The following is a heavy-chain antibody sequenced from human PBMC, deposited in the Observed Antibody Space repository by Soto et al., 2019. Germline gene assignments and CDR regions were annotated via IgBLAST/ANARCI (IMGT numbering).Heavy chain of an antibody. J-gene: IGHJ4*02. CDR3: ARAEGHSSGILDY. D-gene: IGHD6-19*01. CDR2: INHSGST. CDR1: GGSFSGYY. Sequence: SETLSLTCAVYGGSFSGYYWSWIRQPPGKGLEWIGEINHSGSTNYNPSLKSRVTISVDTSKNQFSLKLSSVTAADTAVYYCARAEGHSSGILDYWGQGTLVTVSS. V-gene: IGHV4-34*01.